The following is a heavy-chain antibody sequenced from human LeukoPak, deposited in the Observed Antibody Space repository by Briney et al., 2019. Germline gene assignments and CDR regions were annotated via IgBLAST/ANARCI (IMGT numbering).Heavy chain of an antibody. Sequence: PGGSLRLSCAASGFSFSTYSMNWVRQAPGKGLQWVSYISSGSSAIYYTDSVKGRFTITRDDAKNSVYLQMNSLRTEDTAVYYCGTGGPRFDYWGRGILVTVSS. V-gene: IGHV3-48*01. CDR1: GFSFSTYS. CDR3: GTGGPRFDY. J-gene: IGHJ4*02. D-gene: IGHD1-14*01. CDR2: ISSGSSAI.